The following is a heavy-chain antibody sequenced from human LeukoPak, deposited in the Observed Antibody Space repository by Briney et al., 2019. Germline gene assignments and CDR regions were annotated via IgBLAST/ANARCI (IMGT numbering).Heavy chain of an antibody. Sequence: GGSPRLSCEVSGFASRFTFEYCWMDCVRQAPGKGLEWVANVNPDGSDTYYVDSVKGRFTISRDNAKKSMFLQMNSLRAEDTAVYYCVTWGVEAGMDHWGPGTLVTVSS. CDR1: GFASRFTFEYCW. D-gene: IGHD6-13*01. V-gene: IGHV3-7*01. CDR3: VTWGVEAGMDH. CDR2: VNPDGSDT. J-gene: IGHJ4*02.